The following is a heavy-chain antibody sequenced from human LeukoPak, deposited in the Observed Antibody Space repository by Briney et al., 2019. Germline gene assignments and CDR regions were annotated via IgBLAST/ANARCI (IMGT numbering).Heavy chain of an antibody. V-gene: IGHV3-23*01. D-gene: IGHD3-22*01. CDR1: GFTFSSYA. Sequence: PGGSLRLSCAASGFTFSSYAMSWVRQAPGKGLEWVSAISGSGGSTYYADSVKGRFTISRDNSKNTLYLQMNSLRAEDTAVYYCAKITGDYYDSSGYPDYWGQGTLVTVSS. J-gene: IGHJ4*02. CDR3: AKITGDYYDSSGYPDY. CDR2: ISGSGGST.